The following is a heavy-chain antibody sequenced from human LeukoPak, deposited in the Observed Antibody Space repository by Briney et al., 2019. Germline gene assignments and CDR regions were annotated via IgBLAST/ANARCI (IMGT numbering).Heavy chain of an antibody. V-gene: IGHV3-74*01. J-gene: IGHJ4*02. Sequence: GGSLRLSCAASGFTFSDSWMYWVRQAPGKGLVFVSRMNTDGSTTIYADSVKGRFTISRDNAKSTVYLQMISLRVEDTAEYYCAKTKRYCSGGSCYWPSDFWGQGTLVTVSS. CDR2: MNTDGSTT. CDR1: GFTFSDSW. CDR3: AKTKRYCSGGSCYWPSDF. D-gene: IGHD2-15*01.